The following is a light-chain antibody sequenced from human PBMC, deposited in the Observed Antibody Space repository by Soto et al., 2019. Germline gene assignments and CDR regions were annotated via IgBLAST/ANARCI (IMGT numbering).Light chain of an antibody. V-gene: IGKV3-11*01. CDR1: QSVSSY. Sequence: EIVLTQSPATLSLSPGERATLSCRASQSVSSYLAWYQQKPGQAPRLLIYYASNRATGIPARFSGSGSWTDFTLTISSLEPEDFSVYYCQQRSNWLTFGGGTKVEIK. CDR2: YAS. CDR3: QQRSNWLT. J-gene: IGKJ4*01.